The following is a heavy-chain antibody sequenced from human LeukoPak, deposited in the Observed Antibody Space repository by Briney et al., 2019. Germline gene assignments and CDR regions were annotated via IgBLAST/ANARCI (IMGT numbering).Heavy chain of an antibody. D-gene: IGHD3-3*01. CDR1: GGSISSGDYY. J-gene: IGHJ5*02. CDR2: IYYSGST. CDR3: AREVTIFGVINNWFDP. Sequence: SQTLSLTCTVSGGSISSGDYYWSWIRQPPGKGLEWIGYIYYSGSTYYNPSLKSRVTISVDTSKNQFSLKLSSVTAADTAVYYCAREVTIFGVINNWFDPWGQGTLVTVSS. V-gene: IGHV4-30-4*08.